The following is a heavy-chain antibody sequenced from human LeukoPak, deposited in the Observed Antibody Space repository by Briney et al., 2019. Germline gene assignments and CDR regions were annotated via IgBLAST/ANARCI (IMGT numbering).Heavy chain of an antibody. CDR1: GFSFSNYD. CDR2: IWYDGSNK. J-gene: IGHJ4*02. CDR3: ARGDPTVTTKQNFDY. V-gene: IGHV3-33*01. Sequence: GGSQRLSCAASGFSFSNYDMHWVRQAPGKGLEWVAVIWYDGSNKYYADSVKGRFTISRDNSKNTLYLQMNSLRVEDTAVYYCARGDPTVTTKQNFDYWGQGTLVTVSS. D-gene: IGHD4-17*01.